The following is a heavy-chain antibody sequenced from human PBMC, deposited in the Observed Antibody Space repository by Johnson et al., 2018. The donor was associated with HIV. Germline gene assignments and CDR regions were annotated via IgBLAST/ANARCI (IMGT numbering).Heavy chain of an antibody. V-gene: IGHV3-33*06. CDR2: IWYDGSNK. CDR1: GFTFSSYG. Sequence: VQLVESGEGVVQPGRSLRLSCAASGFTFSSYGMHWVRQAPGKGLEWVAVIWYDGSNKYYADSVKGRFTISRDNSKNTLDLQMNSLRAEGTAVYYCAKELALYSSGYGGDAFDIWGQGTMVTVSS. CDR3: AKELALYSSGYGGDAFDI. D-gene: IGHD6-19*01. J-gene: IGHJ3*02.